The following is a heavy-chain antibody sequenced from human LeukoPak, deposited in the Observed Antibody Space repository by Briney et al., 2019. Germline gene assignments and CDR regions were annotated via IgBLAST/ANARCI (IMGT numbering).Heavy chain of an antibody. V-gene: IGHV3-30-3*01. D-gene: IGHD4-23*01. J-gene: IGHJ4*02. Sequence: PGGSLRLSCAASGFIFSAYVIHWVRQAPGKGLEWVAVMSSDGSIKVYTNSVKERFIISRDNSKNTLYLEMNSLRVDDTAVYYCARDALTPRWSYGFDYWDQGTLVTVSS. CDR2: MSSDGSIK. CDR3: ARDALTPRWSYGFDY. CDR1: GFIFSAYV.